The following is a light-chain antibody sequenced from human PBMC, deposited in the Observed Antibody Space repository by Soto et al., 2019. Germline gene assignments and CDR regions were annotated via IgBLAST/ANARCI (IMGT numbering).Light chain of an antibody. CDR1: TGAVTSDHY. V-gene: IGLV7-46*01. Sequence: VVTQEPSLTVSPGGTVTLTCGSSTGAVTSDHYPYWFQQKPGQAPRTLIYDTTNKQSWTPARFSGSLLGGKAALTLSGAQPEDEAEYHCLLSYSGARRVFGGGTKLTVL. CDR3: LLSYSGARRV. CDR2: DTT. J-gene: IGLJ3*02.